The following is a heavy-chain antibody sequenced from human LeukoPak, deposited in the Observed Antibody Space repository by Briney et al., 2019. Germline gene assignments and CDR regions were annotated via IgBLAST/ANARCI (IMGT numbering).Heavy chain of an antibody. V-gene: IGHV3-30*03. Sequence: GGSLRLSCAASGFTVNSNYMNWVRQAPGKGLEWVAVISYDGSNKYYADSVKGRFTISRDNSKNTLYLQMNSLRAEDTAVYYCARDGGDGYNYCLDYWGQGTLVTVSS. CDR3: ARDGGDGYNYCLDY. J-gene: IGHJ4*02. CDR1: GFTVNSNY. CDR2: ISYDGSNK. D-gene: IGHD5-24*01.